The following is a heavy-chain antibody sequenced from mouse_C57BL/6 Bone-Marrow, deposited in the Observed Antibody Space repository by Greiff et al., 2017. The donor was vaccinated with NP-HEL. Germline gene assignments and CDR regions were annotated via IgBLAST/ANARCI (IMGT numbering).Heavy chain of an antibody. V-gene: IGHV1-26*01. CDR2: INPNNGGT. Sequence: EVQLQQSGPELVKPGASVKISCKASGYTFTDYYMNWVKQSHGKSLEWIGDINPNNGGTSYNQKFKGKATLTVDKSSSTAYMELRSLTSEDSAVYYCAFVYWYFDVWGTGTTVTVSS. CDR1: GYTFTDYY. CDR3: AFVYWYFDV. J-gene: IGHJ1*03.